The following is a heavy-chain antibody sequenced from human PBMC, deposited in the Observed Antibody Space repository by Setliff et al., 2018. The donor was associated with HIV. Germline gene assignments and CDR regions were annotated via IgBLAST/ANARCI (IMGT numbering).Heavy chain of an antibody. D-gene: IGHD3-3*02. Sequence: GGSLRLSCAASGFTFSKYWMHWVRQAPGQGLVWVSGINNDTTITTYADSVKGRFSISRDNAKNTLYLQMNGLRGEDTAVYYCVMFSASPGWGRGTTVTVSS. CDR1: GFTFSKYW. J-gene: IGHJ6*04. V-gene: IGHV3-74*01. CDR3: VMFSASPG. CDR2: INNDTTIT.